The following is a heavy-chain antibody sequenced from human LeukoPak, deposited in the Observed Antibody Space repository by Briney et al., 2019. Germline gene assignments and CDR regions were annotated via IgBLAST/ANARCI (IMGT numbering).Heavy chain of an antibody. J-gene: IGHJ4*02. CDR3: ARLESSGSSDY. V-gene: IGHV4-34*01. CDR1: GGSFSTYY. Sequence: SETLSLTCAVYGGSFSTYYWTWIRQPPGKGLEWIGEINHSGSTNYNPSLKSRVTISVDTSKNQFSLKLSSVTAADTAVYYCARLESSGSSDYWGQGTLVTVSS. D-gene: IGHD1-26*01. CDR2: INHSGST.